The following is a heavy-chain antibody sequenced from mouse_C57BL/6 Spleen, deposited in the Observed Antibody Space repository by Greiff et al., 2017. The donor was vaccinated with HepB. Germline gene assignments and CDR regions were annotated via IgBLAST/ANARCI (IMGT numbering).Heavy chain of an antibody. CDR1: GFTFSDYY. V-gene: IGHV5-12*01. Sequence: EVMLVESGGGLVQPGGSLKLSCAASGFTFSDYYMYWVRQTPEKRLEWVAYISNGGGSTYYPDTVKGRFTISRDNATNTLYLQMSRLKSEDPAMYYCAGHGDGCPDAMDYWGQGTSVTVAS. CDR3: AGHGDGCPDAMDY. J-gene: IGHJ4*01. CDR2: ISNGGGST. D-gene: IGHD2-3*01.